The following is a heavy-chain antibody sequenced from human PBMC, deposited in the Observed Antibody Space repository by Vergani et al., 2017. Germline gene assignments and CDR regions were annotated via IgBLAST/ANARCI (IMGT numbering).Heavy chain of an antibody. Sequence: VQLVETGGGVVQPGGSLRLSCGASGFTFSSYAMTWVRLAPGKGLQRVSAISGSGGNTFYTDSVKGRFTISRDNSKDTLYLQMNSLRAEDTAVYYCAKLPSGRIVGPLYYFDSWGQGTLVTVSS. V-gene: IGHV3-23*04. CDR2: ISGSGGNT. D-gene: IGHD1-26*01. CDR3: AKLPSGRIVGPLYYFDS. CDR1: GFTFSSYA. J-gene: IGHJ4*02.